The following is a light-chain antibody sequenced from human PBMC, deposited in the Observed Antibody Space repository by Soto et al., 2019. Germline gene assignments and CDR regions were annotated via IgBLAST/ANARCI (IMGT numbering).Light chain of an antibody. CDR2: DTT. CDR1: TGAVTSGHY. Sequence: QAVVIQETSLTVSPGGTVTLTCGSSTGAVTSGHYPYWFQQKPGQAPRTLISDTTNTYSWTPARFSGSLLGGKAALTLSGALPEDEAEYYCLLSHSAAGVFGGGTKLTVL. V-gene: IGLV7-46*01. CDR3: LLSHSAAGV. J-gene: IGLJ2*01.